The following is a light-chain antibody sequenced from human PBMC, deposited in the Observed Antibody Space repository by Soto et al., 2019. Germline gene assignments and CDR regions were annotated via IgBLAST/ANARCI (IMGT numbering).Light chain of an antibody. Sequence: DIQMTQSPSSLSASVGDRVTITCRAGQSIGNYLNWYQQKPGKAPKLLIYGASTLQSGDPSRFSGSGSGTDFTLTSSSLQTEDFATYYCQQSYRTPPTFGPGNKVDIK. CDR1: QSIGNY. CDR2: GAS. V-gene: IGKV1-39*01. CDR3: QQSYRTPPT. J-gene: IGKJ3*01.